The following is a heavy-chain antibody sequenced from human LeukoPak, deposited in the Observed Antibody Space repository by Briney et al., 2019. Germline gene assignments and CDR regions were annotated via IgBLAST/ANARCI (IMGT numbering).Heavy chain of an antibody. Sequence: GALRLSCAASGFPFSSYEMNWVRQAPGKGLEWVSYISSSGSTIYYADSVKGRFTISRDNAKNPLYLQMNSLRAEDTAVYYCERGGYSYDESKDFDYWGQGTLVTVSS. CDR2: ISSSGSTI. CDR3: ERGGYSYDESKDFDY. CDR1: GFPFSSYE. J-gene: IGHJ4*02. V-gene: IGHV3-48*03. D-gene: IGHD5-18*01.